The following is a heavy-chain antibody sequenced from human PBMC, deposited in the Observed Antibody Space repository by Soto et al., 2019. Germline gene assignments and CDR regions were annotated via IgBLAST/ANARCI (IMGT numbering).Heavy chain of an antibody. V-gene: IGHV3-74*01. Sequence: EVQLVESGGVLVQPGGSLRLSCVVSGFTFTDSWMYWVRQVPGEGLVWVSFINNDGSRTNYADSVKGRFTISRDNAKNTLYLQMNSLRAEDTAMYYCGKSRWSGSSLIDYWGQGTLVTVSS. J-gene: IGHJ4*02. CDR2: INNDGSRT. CDR3: GKSRWSGSSLIDY. CDR1: GFTFTDSW. D-gene: IGHD3-3*01.